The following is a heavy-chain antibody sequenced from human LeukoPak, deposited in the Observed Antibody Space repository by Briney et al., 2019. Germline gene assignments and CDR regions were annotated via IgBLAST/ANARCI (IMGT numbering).Heavy chain of an antibody. J-gene: IGHJ2*01. CDR3: ATGGWYFVL. Sequence: SETLSLTCAVYGGSFSGYYWSWIRQPPGKGLEWIGEINHSGSTNYNPSLKSRVTISVDTSKNQFSLKLSSVTAADTAVYYCATGGWYFVLWGGGPLVTVSS. CDR1: GGSFSGYY. CDR2: INHSGST. D-gene: IGHD3-10*01. V-gene: IGHV4-34*01.